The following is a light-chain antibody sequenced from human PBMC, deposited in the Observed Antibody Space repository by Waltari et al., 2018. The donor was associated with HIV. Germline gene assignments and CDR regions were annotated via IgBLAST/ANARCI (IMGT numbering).Light chain of an antibody. J-gene: IGLJ2*01. CDR1: SGHSTYA. CDR2: VNSDGGH. CDR3: QTWGAGIQV. V-gene: IGLV4-69*01. Sequence: QLALTQSPSASASLGASVKLTCSLSSGHSTYANDWPQQRPGKGQRFLMKVNSDGGHNKRDEIPDRFSGSSSGAERYLTISSLQYEDEADYYCQTWGAGIQVFGGGTKLTVL.